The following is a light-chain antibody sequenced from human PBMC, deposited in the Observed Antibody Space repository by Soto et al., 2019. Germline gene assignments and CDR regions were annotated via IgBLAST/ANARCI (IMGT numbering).Light chain of an antibody. Sequence: QSVLTQPPSVSGAPGQRVTISCTGSSSNIGAGSDVHWYQQLPGTAPKLLIFANINRPSGVPNRFSASKSGTSASLAITGLQADDEADYYCQSYDYSLSGDVFGTGTKVTVL. CDR2: ANI. CDR1: SSNIGAGSD. J-gene: IGLJ1*01. V-gene: IGLV1-40*01. CDR3: QSYDYSLSGDV.